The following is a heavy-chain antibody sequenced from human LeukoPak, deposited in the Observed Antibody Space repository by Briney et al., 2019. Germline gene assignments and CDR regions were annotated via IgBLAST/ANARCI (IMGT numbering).Heavy chain of an antibody. CDR2: IFYSGTT. V-gene: IGHV4-39*01. D-gene: IGHD3-9*01. CDR3: VRLPTGYPNWFDP. Sequence: SETLSLTCTVSGGSISSSSPYWGWIRQPPGKGLEWTGNIFYSGTTYYNPSLTSRVTISLDTSKNQFSLRLSSATAADTAFYYCVRLPTGYPNWFDPWGQGTLVTVSS. J-gene: IGHJ5*02. CDR1: GGSISSSSPY.